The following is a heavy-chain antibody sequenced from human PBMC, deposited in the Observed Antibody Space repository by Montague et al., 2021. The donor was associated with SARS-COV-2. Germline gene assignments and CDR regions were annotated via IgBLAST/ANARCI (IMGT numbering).Heavy chain of an antibody. Sequence: SETLSLTCGVYGGSFSGYYWSWIRQPPGKGLQWIGGINHSGSTNYNSSLNSRGTISLDTSKNQFSLKLTSVSAADTAVYYCARGLGRPGTIFGVALYWGQGTLSPSPQ. D-gene: IGHD3-3*01. J-gene: IGHJ4*02. CDR1: GGSFSGYY. CDR2: INHSGST. CDR3: ARGLGRPGTIFGVALY. V-gene: IGHV4-34*01.